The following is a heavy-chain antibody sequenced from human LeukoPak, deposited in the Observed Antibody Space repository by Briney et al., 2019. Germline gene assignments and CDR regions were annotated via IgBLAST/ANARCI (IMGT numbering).Heavy chain of an antibody. V-gene: IGHV3-7*01. CDR2: IKQDGSEI. Sequence: HPGGSLRLSCAASGFTFSSYWMSWVCQAPGKGLEWVANIKQDGSEIYYVDSVKGRFTISRDNAKNSLHLQMNSLRVEDTAVYYCARDRYFQYWGQGTVVTVSS. D-gene: IGHD1-14*01. CDR3: ARDRYFQY. CDR1: GFTFSSYW. J-gene: IGHJ1*01.